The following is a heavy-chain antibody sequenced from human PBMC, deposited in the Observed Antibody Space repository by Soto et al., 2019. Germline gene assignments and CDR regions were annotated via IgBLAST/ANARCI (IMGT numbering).Heavy chain of an antibody. V-gene: IGHV1-69*13. CDR2: IIPIFGTA. Sequence: SVKVSCKASGGTFSSYAISWVRQAPGQGLERMGGIIPIFGTANYAQKFQGRATITADESTSTAYMELSSLRSEDTAVYYCATGGGVGRAAAGRGVWLDRWGQGTLVTVSS. CDR3: ATGGGVGRAAAGRGVWLDR. J-gene: IGHJ5*02. CDR1: GGTFSSYA. D-gene: IGHD6-13*01.